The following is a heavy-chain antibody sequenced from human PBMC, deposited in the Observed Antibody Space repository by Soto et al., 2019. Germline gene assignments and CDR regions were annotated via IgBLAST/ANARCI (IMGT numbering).Heavy chain of an antibody. D-gene: IGHD2-15*01. CDR2: ISSSSTTK. CDR1: GFTFSSYS. CDR3: ARDGCSGSNCLAWFDP. Sequence: EVQLVESGGGLVQPGGSLRLSCAASGFTFSSYSMNWVRQAPGKGLEWVSYISSSSTTKYYADSVKGRFTISRDNAKNSLDLKMNSLRAEDTAVYYCARDGCSGSNCLAWFDPWGQGTLVTVSS. V-gene: IGHV3-48*01. J-gene: IGHJ5*02.